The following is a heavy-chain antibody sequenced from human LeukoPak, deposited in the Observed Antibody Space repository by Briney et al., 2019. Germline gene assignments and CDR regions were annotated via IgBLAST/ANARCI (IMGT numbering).Heavy chain of an antibody. V-gene: IGHV3-23*01. CDR1: GFTFSSSA. CDR3: ASQKENFYDSSGNK. J-gene: IGHJ4*02. Sequence: PGGSLRLSCAASGFTFSSSAMSWVRQAPGKGLEWVSAISGNGGNTYYADSVKGRFTISRDNSKNTLYMQMNSLGAEDTAVYFCASQKENFYDSSGNKWGQGTLVTVSS. D-gene: IGHD3-22*01. CDR2: ISGNGGNT.